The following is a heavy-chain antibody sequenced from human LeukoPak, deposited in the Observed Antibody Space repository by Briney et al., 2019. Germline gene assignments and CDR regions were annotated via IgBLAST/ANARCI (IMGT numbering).Heavy chain of an antibody. CDR3: AKDSSSSNYYYGMDV. J-gene: IGHJ6*02. V-gene: IGHV3-21*01. D-gene: IGHD6-6*01. CDR1: GFTFSSYT. Sequence: PRGSLRLSCAASGFTFSSYTMNWVRQAPGKGLEWVSAISSSSDYEYYADSVKGRFAISRDNAKNSLYLQMNSLRAEDTAVCYCAKDSSSSNYYYGMDVWGQGTTVTVSS. CDR2: ISSSSDYE.